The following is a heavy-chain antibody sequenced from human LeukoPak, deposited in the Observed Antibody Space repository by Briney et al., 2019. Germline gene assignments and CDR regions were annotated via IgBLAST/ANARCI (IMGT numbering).Heavy chain of an antibody. CDR1: GFTFTSSA. CDR2: IVVGSGST. J-gene: IGHJ5*02. D-gene: IGHD4-17*01. CDR3: AADGETTVAT. V-gene: IGHV1-58*02. Sequence: SVKVSCKASGFTFTSSAMQWVRQARGQRLEWIGWIVVGSGSTNYAQKFQERVTITRDMSTSTAYMKLSSLRSEDTAVYYCAADGETTVATWGQGTLVTVSS.